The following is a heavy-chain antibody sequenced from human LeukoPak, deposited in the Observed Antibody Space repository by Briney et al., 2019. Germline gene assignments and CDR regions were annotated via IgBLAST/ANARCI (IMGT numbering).Heavy chain of an antibody. Sequence: GRSLRLSCAASGFTFSSYAMHWVRQAPGKGLEWVAVISYDGSNKYYADSVKGRFTISRDNSKNTLYLQMNSLRAGDTAVYYCARDLGYYYGSGSSLLNGYWGQGTLVTVSS. J-gene: IGHJ4*02. V-gene: IGHV3-30*04. CDR1: GFTFSSYA. CDR3: ARDLGYYYGSGSSLLNGY. D-gene: IGHD3-10*01. CDR2: ISYDGSNK.